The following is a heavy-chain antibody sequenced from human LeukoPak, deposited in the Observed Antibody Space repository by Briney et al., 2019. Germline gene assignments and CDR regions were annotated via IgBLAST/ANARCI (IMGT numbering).Heavy chain of an antibody. J-gene: IGHJ4*02. V-gene: IGHV3-74*01. Sequence: SGGSLRLSCAASGFTFSSYWMHWVRQAPGKGLVWVSRINSDGSSTSYADSVKGRFTISRDNAKNMLYLQMNSLRAEDTAVYYCARDASRCSGGSCYDPSFDYWGQGTLVTVSS. CDR1: GFTFSSYW. D-gene: IGHD2-15*01. CDR3: ARDASRCSGGSCYDPSFDY. CDR2: INSDGSST.